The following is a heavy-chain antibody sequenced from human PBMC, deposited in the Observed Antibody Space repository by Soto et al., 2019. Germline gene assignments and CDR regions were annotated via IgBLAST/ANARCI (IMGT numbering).Heavy chain of an antibody. CDR3: AKGALRVTTYFDN. Sequence: EVQLLESGGGLVQPGGSLRLSCAASGFTFRDYGISWVHLAPGKGLECVSAISANGGSTYYADSVQGRFTISRDNSNNTLHLQMNSLRAEDTAVYYCAKGALRVTTYFDNWGQGTLVTVSS. V-gene: IGHV3-23*01. CDR2: ISANGGST. D-gene: IGHD4-17*01. J-gene: IGHJ4*02. CDR1: GFTFRDYG.